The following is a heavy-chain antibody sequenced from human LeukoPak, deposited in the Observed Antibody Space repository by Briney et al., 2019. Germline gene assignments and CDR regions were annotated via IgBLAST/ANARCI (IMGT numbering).Heavy chain of an antibody. J-gene: IGHJ5*02. V-gene: IGHV3-23*01. D-gene: IGHD2-2*02. CDR3: AKDDQGDCTSSSCYRWFDP. CDR1: GITFSNHA. Sequence: GGPLRLSCAASGITFSNHAMSWVRQAPGKGPEWVSSISSRSTYTDYADSVKGRFTISRDNSKNTLNLQMHSLRAEDTAVYYCAKDDQGDCTSSSCYRWFDPWGQGTRVSVSS. CDR2: ISSRSTYT.